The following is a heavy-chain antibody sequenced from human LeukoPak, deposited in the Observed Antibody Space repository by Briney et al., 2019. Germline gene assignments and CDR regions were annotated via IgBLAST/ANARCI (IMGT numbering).Heavy chain of an antibody. CDR2: ISAYNGNT. J-gene: IGHJ6*02. Sequence: ASVKVPCKASGYTFTSYGISWVRQAPGQGLEWMGWISAYNGNTNYAQKLQGRVTMTTDTSTSTAYMELRSLRSDDTAVYYCAAPHPTRYSGYDLYYYYYYGMDVWGQGTTVTVSS. D-gene: IGHD5-12*01. CDR1: GYTFTSYG. CDR3: AAPHPTRYSGYDLYYYYYYGMDV. V-gene: IGHV1-18*04.